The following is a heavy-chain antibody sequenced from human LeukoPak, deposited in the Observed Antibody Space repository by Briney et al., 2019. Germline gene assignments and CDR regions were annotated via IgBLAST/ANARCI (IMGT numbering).Heavy chain of an antibody. CDR3: AKALRVTAKPFDY. CDR2: ISWNSGSI. V-gene: IGHV3-9*01. CDR1: GFTFDDYA. Sequence: PGGSLRLSCVASGFTFDDYAMHWVRQAPGKGLEWVSGISWNSGSIGYADSVKGRFTISRDNGKNSLYLQMNSLRAEDTALYDCAKALRVTAKPFDYWGQGTLVTVSS. J-gene: IGHJ4*02. D-gene: IGHD2-21*02.